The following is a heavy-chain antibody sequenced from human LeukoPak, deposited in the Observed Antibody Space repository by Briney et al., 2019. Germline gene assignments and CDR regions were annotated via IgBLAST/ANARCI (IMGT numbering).Heavy chain of an antibody. V-gene: IGHV4-34*01. CDR3: VQLSLSALSQDY. CDR2: INNSGST. CDR1: GGSFSGYY. D-gene: IGHD3-16*02. Sequence: PSETLSLTCAVYGGSFSGYYWNWIRQPPGKGLEWIGEINNSGSTNYNPSLKSRVTISRDTSKNQFSLKLSSVTAADTAVYYCVQLSLSALSQDYWGQGTLVTVSS. J-gene: IGHJ4*02.